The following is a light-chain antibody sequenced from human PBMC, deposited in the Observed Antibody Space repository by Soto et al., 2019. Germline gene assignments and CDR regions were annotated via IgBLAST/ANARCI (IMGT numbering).Light chain of an antibody. CDR3: QQYGSSPVT. J-gene: IGKJ2*01. V-gene: IGKV3-20*01. Sequence: EIVLTQSPGTLSLSPGERATLSCRASQSVSSSYLAWYQQKPGQAPRLLIYGASRRATGIPDRFSGSGSGTDFTLTISRLEPEDFAVYYCQQYGSSPVTFGQGAELEIK. CDR2: GAS. CDR1: QSVSSSY.